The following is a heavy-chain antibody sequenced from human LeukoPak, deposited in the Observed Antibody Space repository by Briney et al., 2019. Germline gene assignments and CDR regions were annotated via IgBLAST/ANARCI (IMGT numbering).Heavy chain of an antibody. D-gene: IGHD2-8*02. J-gene: IGHJ4*02. Sequence: QPGRSLKLSCAASGFTFSNNAMSWVRQAPGKGLEWLSTITGSGGTTYSADSVKGRFTISRDNSKNTLYLQMNSLRAEDTAVYYCAKTGQADYWGQGTLVTVSS. V-gene: IGHV3-23*01. CDR1: GFTFSNNA. CDR3: AKTGQADY. CDR2: ITGSGGTT.